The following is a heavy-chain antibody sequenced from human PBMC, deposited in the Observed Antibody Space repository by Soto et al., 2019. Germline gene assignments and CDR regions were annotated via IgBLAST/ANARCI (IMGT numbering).Heavy chain of an antibody. CDR2: IYPSDSDT. J-gene: IGHJ4*02. V-gene: IGHV5-51*01. CDR1: GYNFAGYW. CDR3: ARGGVSTRTFDY. D-gene: IGHD3-3*01. Sequence: GESLKISCKGAGYNFAGYWIAWVRQMPGKGLELMGIIYPSDSDTRYRPSFQGQVTISADKSISSAYLQWSSLRASDTAMYYCARGGVSTRTFDYWGQGTPVTVSS.